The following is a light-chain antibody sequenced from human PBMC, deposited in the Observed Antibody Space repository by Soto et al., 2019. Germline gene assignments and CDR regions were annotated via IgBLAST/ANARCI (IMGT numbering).Light chain of an antibody. CDR2: SAS. Sequence: EVVLTQSPAILSLSPGERATLSCRASQSVSVNFAWYQQKPGQAPRPLICSASDWAPGIPARFSGSGSGTDFTLTISSLEPEDFAVYFCQERNRWPRGTFGAGTKVEIK. J-gene: IGKJ4*01. V-gene: IGKV3-11*01. CDR1: QSVSVN. CDR3: QERNRWPRGT.